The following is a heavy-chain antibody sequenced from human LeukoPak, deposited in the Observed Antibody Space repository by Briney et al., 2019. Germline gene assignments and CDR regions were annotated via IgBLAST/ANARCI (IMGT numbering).Heavy chain of an antibody. CDR1: GGSISSSIYY. Sequence: SETLSLTCTVSGGSISSSIYYWGWIRQPPGKGLEWIGSIYYSGSTYYNPSLKSRVTISVDTSKNQFSLKLSSVTAADTAVYYCARLAYSSGWYTRWFDPWGQGTLVTVSS. CDR2: IYYSGST. V-gene: IGHV4-39*01. CDR3: ARLAYSSGWYTRWFDP. J-gene: IGHJ5*02. D-gene: IGHD6-19*01.